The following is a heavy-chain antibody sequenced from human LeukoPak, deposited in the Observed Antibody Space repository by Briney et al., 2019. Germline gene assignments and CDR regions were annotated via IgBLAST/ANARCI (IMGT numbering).Heavy chain of an antibody. Sequence: GTSLRLSCAASGFTFINHGFHWVRQAPGKGLEWVALIGVDGSKKYYADSLEGRITVSRDNSRNTLDLQMSSLRVEDTSVYYCVVVLVPAAVWQFDLWGRGTLVTVSS. CDR2: IGVDGSKK. CDR1: GFTFINHG. CDR3: VVVLVPAAVWQFDL. V-gene: IGHV3-33*03. J-gene: IGHJ2*01. D-gene: IGHD2-2*01.